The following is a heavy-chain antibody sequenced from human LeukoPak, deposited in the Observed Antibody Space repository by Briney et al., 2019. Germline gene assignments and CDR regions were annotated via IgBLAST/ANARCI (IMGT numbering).Heavy chain of an antibody. D-gene: IGHD6-25*01. Sequence: GGPLRLSCAASGFTFSSYWMSWVRQAPGKGLECVANIKQDGSEKYYVDSVRGRFTLSRDNAKNSLYLQMNSLRVGDTAVYYCATSAARAIESWGQGTLVTVSS. J-gene: IGHJ4*02. CDR3: ATSAARAIES. V-gene: IGHV3-7*01. CDR2: IKQDGSEK. CDR1: GFTFSSYW.